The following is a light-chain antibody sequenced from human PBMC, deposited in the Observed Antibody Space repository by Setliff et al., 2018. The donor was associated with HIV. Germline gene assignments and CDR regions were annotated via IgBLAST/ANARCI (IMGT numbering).Light chain of an antibody. Sequence: KRVTISCTGSSSNIGAGYDVHWYQQLPGTAPKLLIYGNSNRPSGVPDRFSGSKSGTSASLAITGLQAEDEADYYCQSYDSSLSVFGTGTKVTVL. V-gene: IGLV1-40*01. CDR3: QSYDSSLSV. CDR1: SSNIGAGYD. J-gene: IGLJ1*01. CDR2: GNS.